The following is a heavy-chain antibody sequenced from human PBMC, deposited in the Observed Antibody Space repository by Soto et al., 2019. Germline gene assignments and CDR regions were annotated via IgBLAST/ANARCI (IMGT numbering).Heavy chain of an antibody. CDR3: ARGYSSVYYFDY. Sequence: SVKVSCKASGGTFSSYAISWVRQAPGQGLEWMGGIIPIFGTANYAQKFQGRVTITADEPTSTAYMELSSLRSEDTAVYYCARGYSSVYYFDYCGQGTLVTVSS. V-gene: IGHV1-69*13. D-gene: IGHD2-15*01. CDR2: IIPIFGTA. CDR1: GGTFSSYA. J-gene: IGHJ4*02.